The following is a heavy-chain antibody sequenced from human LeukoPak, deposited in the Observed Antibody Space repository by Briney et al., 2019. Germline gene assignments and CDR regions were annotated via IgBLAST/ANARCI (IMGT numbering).Heavy chain of an antibody. V-gene: IGHV3-11*04. Sequence: PGGSLRLSCEASGFTFSDPYMSWIRQAPGKGLECLSYISGSGTDINYADSVRGRFTISGDNAKNLLYLQMNDLRLEDTAVYYCARDGAHKNHYYSYYYMDVWGKGTTVTVSS. CDR1: GFTFSDPY. CDR2: ISGSGTDI. D-gene: IGHD3-16*01. CDR3: ARDGAHKNHYYSYYYMDV. J-gene: IGHJ6*03.